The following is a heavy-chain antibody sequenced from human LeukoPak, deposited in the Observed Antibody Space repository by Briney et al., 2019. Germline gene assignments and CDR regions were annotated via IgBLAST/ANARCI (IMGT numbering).Heavy chain of an antibody. CDR2: IYTSGST. V-gene: IGHV4-61*02. J-gene: IGHJ5*02. CDR3: ARDFYDILTGYYRLGGNWFDP. Sequence: SQTLSLTCTVSGGSISSGDYYWSWIRQPAGKGLEWIGRIYTSGSTNYNPSLKSRVTMSVDTSKNQFSLKLSSVTAADTAVYYCARDFYDILTGYYRLGGNWFDPWGQGTLVTVSS. D-gene: IGHD3-9*01. CDR1: GGSISSGDYY.